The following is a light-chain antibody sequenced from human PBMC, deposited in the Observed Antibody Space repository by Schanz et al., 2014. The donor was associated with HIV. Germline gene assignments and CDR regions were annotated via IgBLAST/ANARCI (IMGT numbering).Light chain of an antibody. CDR2: DVS. J-gene: IGLJ2*01. CDR1: SSDVGGYNY. V-gene: IGLV2-11*01. CDR3: CSDTRTGTLI. Sequence: QSALTQPRSVSGSPGQSVTISCIGTSSDVGGYNYVSWYQQHPGKAPKLMIYDVSKRPSGVPDRFSGSKSGNTASLTVSGLQAEDEADYFCCSDTRTGTLIFGGGTKLTVL.